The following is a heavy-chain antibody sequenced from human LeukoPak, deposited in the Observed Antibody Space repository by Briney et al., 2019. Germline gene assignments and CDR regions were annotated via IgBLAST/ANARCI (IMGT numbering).Heavy chain of an antibody. J-gene: IGHJ3*02. CDR3: ARDLGRPAAFDI. CDR1: GGSISSYY. Sequence: SETLSLTCTVSGGSISSYYWSWIRQPPGKGLEWIGYIYYSGSTNYNPSLKSRVTISVDTSKNQFSLKLSSVTAADTAVYYCARDLGRPAAFDIWGQGTMVTVSS. CDR2: IYYSGST. V-gene: IGHV4-59*01.